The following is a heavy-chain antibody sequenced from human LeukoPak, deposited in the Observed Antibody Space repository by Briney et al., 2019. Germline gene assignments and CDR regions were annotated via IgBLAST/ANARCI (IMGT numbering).Heavy chain of an antibody. CDR2: INPNSGGT. V-gene: IGHV1-2*02. CDR1: GYTFTGYY. CDR3: ARAVVPAAKENWFDT. J-gene: IGHJ5*02. D-gene: IGHD2-2*01. Sequence: ASVKVSCKASGYTFTGYYMHWVRQAPGQGLEWMGWINPNSGGTNYAQKFQGRVTMTRDTSISTAYMELSRLRSDDTAVYYCARAVVPAAKENWFDTWGQGTLVTVSS.